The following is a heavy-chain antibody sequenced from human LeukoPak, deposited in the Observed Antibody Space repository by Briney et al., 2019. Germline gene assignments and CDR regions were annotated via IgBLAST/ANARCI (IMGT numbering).Heavy chain of an antibody. Sequence: GESLKISCKGSGYSFTSYWIGWVRQMPGKGLEWMGIIYPGDSDTRYSPSFQGQVTISADKSITTAYLQWSSLKASDTAMYYCARTGYSSGWYGAGYFDYWGQGTLVTVSS. CDR3: ARTGYSSGWYGAGYFDY. V-gene: IGHV5-51*01. CDR2: IYPGDSDT. J-gene: IGHJ4*02. CDR1: GYSFTSYW. D-gene: IGHD6-19*01.